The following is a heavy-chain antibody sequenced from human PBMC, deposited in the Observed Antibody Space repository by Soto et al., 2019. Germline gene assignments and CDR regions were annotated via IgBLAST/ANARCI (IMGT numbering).Heavy chain of an antibody. J-gene: IGHJ3*02. CDR2: INPSGGST. Sequence: QVQLVQSGAEVKKPGASVKVSCKASGYTFTSYYMHWVRQAPGQGLEWMGIINPSGGSTSYAQKFQGRVTMTRDTSTSTVYMELSSMRSEDTAVYYCAILGYYDYSWGTSPGAFDIWGQGTMVTVSS. V-gene: IGHV1-46*03. D-gene: IGHD3-16*01. CDR1: GYTFTSYY. CDR3: AILGYYDYSWGTSPGAFDI.